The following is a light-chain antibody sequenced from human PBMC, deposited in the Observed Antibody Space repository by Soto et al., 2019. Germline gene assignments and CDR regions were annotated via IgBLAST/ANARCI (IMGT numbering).Light chain of an antibody. CDR1: QSVSSSY. V-gene: IGKV3-20*01. CDR2: GAS. CDR3: QQYGSSPELT. Sequence: EIVLTQSPGTLSLSPGERATLSCRASQSVSSSYLAWYQHKVGQAPRLLIYGASSRATGGPDRFSGSGSGTDFTLTISRLEPEDFAVYYCQQYGSSPELTFGGGTKVEIK. J-gene: IGKJ4*01.